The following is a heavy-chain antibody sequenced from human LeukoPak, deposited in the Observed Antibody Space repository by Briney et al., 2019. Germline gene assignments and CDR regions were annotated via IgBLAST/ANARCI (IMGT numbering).Heavy chain of an antibody. CDR1: GGTFSTYA. D-gene: IGHD1-26*01. Sequence: GASVKVSCKASGGTFSTYAISWVRQAPGQGLEWMGGIIPIFGTANYAQKFQGRVTITADESTSTVYMELSSLRSKDTAVYYCARGREWEPRTGSSDYWGQGTLVTVSS. J-gene: IGHJ4*02. CDR3: ARGREWEPRTGSSDY. V-gene: IGHV1-69*13. CDR2: IIPIFGTA.